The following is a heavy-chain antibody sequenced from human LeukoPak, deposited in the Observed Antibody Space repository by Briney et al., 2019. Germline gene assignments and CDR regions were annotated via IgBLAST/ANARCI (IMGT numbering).Heavy chain of an antibody. Sequence: GGSLRLSCAASGFNVRSYWMHWVRQVPGEGLVWVSRVNRDGTTTSYANSVKGRFTISKDIAKNTLFLQMNSLRADDTAVYYCAAQDKSCSGGVCDPIDYWGQGTLVTVSS. D-gene: IGHD2-8*02. CDR2: VNRDGTTT. J-gene: IGHJ4*02. V-gene: IGHV3-74*01. CDR3: AAQDKSCSGGVCDPIDY. CDR1: GFNVRSYW.